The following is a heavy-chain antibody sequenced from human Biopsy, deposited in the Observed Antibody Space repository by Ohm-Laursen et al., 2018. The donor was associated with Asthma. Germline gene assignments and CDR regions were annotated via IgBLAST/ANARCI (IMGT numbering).Heavy chain of an antibody. J-gene: IGHJ4*02. CDR1: GFAVSRDH. Sequence: SLRLSCSASGFAVSRDHMFWVRQAPGKGLEWVAVISYDGSSIYYADSVKDRFTISRDNSKNTLSLQMNSLTAEDTAVYYCAREGVAGTHIEDWGQGTLVTVSS. D-gene: IGHD6-19*01. V-gene: IGHV3-30-3*01. CDR3: AREGVAGTHIED. CDR2: ISYDGSSI.